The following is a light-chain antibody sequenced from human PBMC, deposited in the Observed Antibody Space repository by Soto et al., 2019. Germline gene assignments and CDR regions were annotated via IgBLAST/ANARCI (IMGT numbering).Light chain of an antibody. V-gene: IGLV2-14*01. CDR2: EVT. J-gene: IGLJ3*02. CDR1: SSNIGDNY. CDR3: SSYTSSSTWV. Sequence: QSVLTQPPSASGTPGQRVTISCSGSSSNIGDNYVSWYQQHPGKVPKLMICEVTNRPPGVSNRFSGSKSGNTASLTISGLQTEDEADYYCSSYTSSSTWVFGGGTKVTVL.